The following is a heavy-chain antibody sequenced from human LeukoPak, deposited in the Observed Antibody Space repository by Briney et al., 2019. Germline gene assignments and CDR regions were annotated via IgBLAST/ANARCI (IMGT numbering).Heavy chain of an antibody. CDR2: INHSGST. CDR1: GGSISSYY. J-gene: IGHJ5*02. CDR3: ARGRRGYYDRNWFDP. D-gene: IGHD3-3*01. Sequence: SETLSLTCTVSGGSISSYYWSWIRQPPGKGLEWIGEINHSGSTNYNPSLKSRVTISVDTSKNQFSLKLSSVTAADTAVYYCARGRRGYYDRNWFDPWGQGTLVTVSS. V-gene: IGHV4-34*01.